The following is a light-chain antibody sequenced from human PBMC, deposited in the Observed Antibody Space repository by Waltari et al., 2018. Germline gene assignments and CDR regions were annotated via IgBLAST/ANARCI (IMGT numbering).Light chain of an antibody. Sequence: EIVLTQSPATLSLSPGETATLSCRASQSVGTYLAWYQQKPGQAPRLLIYDASNRATGIPARFRGSGSGTDFTLTISSLEAEDFAVYYCQQRISWTPHTFGPGARLEIK. J-gene: IGKJ2*01. V-gene: IGKV3-11*01. CDR3: QQRISWTPHT. CDR2: DAS. CDR1: QSVGTY.